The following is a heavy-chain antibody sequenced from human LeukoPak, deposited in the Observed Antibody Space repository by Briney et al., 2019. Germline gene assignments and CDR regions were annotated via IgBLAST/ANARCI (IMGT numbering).Heavy chain of an antibody. CDR1: GFTFSSYA. CDR2: ISGSGGST. CDR3: AKDSSGYAGCSGGSCYPHAFDY. J-gene: IGHJ4*02. Sequence: GGSLRLSCAASGFTFSSYAMSWVRQAPGKGLEWVSAISGSGGSTYYADSVKGRFTIPRDNSKHTLYLQMNSLRAEDTAVYYCAKDSSGYAGCSGGSCYPHAFDYWGQGTLVTVSS. D-gene: IGHD2-15*01. V-gene: IGHV3-23*01.